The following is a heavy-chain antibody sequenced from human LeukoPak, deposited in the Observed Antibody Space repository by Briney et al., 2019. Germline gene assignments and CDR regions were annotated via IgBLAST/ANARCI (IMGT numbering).Heavy chain of an antibody. D-gene: IGHD1-14*01. CDR1: GFTFSSCG. Sequence: GGSRRLSCAASGFTFSSCGFNWVRQAPGKGLEWVSSIGPTGTDRYYADSVRGRFTISRDNAKNSMYLQMDSLRDEDTAVYYCATETIGRHYDYWGQGTLLTVSS. V-gene: IGHV3-21*01. CDR3: ATETIGRHYDY. CDR2: IGPTGTDR. J-gene: IGHJ4*02.